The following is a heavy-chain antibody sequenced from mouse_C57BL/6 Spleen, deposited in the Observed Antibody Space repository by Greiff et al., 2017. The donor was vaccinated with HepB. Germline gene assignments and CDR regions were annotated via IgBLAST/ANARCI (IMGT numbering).Heavy chain of an antibody. Sequence: EVKLVESGEGLVKPGGSLKLSCAASGFTFSSYAMSWVRQTPEKRLEWVAYISSGGDYIYYADTVKGRFTISRDNARNTLYLQMSSLKSEETAMYYCTRDPLGLAYWGQGTLVTVSA. CDR2: ISSGGDYI. D-gene: IGHD3-3*01. V-gene: IGHV5-9-1*02. J-gene: IGHJ3*01. CDR1: GFTFSSYA. CDR3: TRDPLGLAY.